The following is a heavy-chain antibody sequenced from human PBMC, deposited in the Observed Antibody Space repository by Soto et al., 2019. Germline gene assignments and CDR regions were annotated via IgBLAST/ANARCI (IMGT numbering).Heavy chain of an antibody. V-gene: IGHV2-5*02. D-gene: IGHD3-9*01. CDR2: IYWDDDT. Sequence: FGGLSLRTKGVGVGWILQPPGKALEWLALIYWDDDTRFSPSLNSRLAITKDTSKSQVVLTMSHMDPVDTATYYWAHRPGYFVALAYWGPGSVVTVSS. CDR3: AHRPGYFVALAY. CDR1: GLSLRTKGVG. J-gene: IGHJ4*02.